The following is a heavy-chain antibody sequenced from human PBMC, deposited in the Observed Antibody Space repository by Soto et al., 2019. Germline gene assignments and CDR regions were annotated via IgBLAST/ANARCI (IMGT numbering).Heavy chain of an antibody. CDR2: IYSRGNT. V-gene: IGHV4-31*03. J-gene: IGHJ4*02. CDR1: GGSINSGLYY. CDR3: ARARPGSYVVLEL. Sequence: HVQLQESGPGRLKPSQTLFLTCTVSGGSINSGLYYWTWIRQYPGKGLEGIGYIYSRGNTYYTPSLKSRVDMAVDSSQNQFSLRVSSVTAADTAVYYCARARPGSYVVLELWGQGTLVTVSS. D-gene: IGHD3-10*01.